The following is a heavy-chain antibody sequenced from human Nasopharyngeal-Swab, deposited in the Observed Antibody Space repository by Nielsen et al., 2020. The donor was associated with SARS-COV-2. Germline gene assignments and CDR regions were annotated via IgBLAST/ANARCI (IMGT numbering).Heavy chain of an antibody. CDR1: GFTFSSYS. Sequence: GESLKISCAASGFTFSSYSMNWVRQAPGKGLEWVSYISSSSSTIYYADSVKGRFTISRDNAKNSLYRQMNSLRDEDTAVYYCARERARFLEWLLYGTFDYWGQGTLVTVSS. D-gene: IGHD3-3*01. CDR3: ARERARFLEWLLYGTFDY. V-gene: IGHV3-48*02. CDR2: ISSSSSTI. J-gene: IGHJ4*02.